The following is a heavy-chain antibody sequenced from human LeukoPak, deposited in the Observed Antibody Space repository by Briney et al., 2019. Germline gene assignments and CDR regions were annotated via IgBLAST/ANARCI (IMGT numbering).Heavy chain of an antibody. CDR1: GYSISSGYY. V-gene: IGHV4-38-2*02. CDR3: ARRGSYYYHYYMDV. J-gene: IGHJ6*03. Sequence: SETLSLTCTVSGYSISSGYYWGWIRQPPGKGLEWIGSIYHSGSTHYNPSLKTRVTISVDTSKNQFSLKLSSVTAADTAVYYCARRGSYYYHYYMDVWGKGTTVTVSS. CDR2: IYHSGST. D-gene: IGHD1-26*01.